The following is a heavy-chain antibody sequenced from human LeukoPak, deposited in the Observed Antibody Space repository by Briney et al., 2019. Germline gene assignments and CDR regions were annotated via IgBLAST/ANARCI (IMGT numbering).Heavy chain of an antibody. CDR2: IIPIFGTA. CDR3: ARTPLGYYDSSGYYMDV. V-gene: IGHV1-69*05. J-gene: IGHJ6*03. D-gene: IGHD3-22*01. Sequence: GSSVKVSCKXSGGTFSSYAISWVRQAPGQGLEWMGRIIPIFGTANYAQKFQGRVTITTDESTSTAYMELSSLRSEDTAVYYCARTPLGYYDSSGYYMDVWGKGTTVTVSS. CDR1: GGTFSSYA.